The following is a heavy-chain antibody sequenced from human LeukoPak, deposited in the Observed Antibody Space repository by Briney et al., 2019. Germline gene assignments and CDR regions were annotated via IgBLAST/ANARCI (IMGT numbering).Heavy chain of an antibody. V-gene: IGHV3-15*01. CDR2: IKSKTDGGTT. D-gene: IGHD3-22*01. Sequence: GGSLRLSCAASGFTFSSYSMNWVRQAPGKGLEWVGRIKSKTDGGTTDYAAPVKGRFTISRDDSKNTLYLQMNSLKTEDTAVYYCTTDGNDSSGTDYWGQGTLVTVSS. CDR3: TTDGNDSSGTDY. CDR1: GFTFSSYS. J-gene: IGHJ4*02.